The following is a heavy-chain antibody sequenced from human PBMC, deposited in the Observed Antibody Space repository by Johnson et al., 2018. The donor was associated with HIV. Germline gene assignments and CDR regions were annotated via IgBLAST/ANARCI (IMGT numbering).Heavy chain of an antibody. CDR2: IKQDGSEK. CDR3: AKDYEWFGEFVDAFDI. Sequence: VQLVESGGGLVQPGGSLRLSCAASGFTFSSYWMSWVRQAPGKGLEWVANIKQDGSEKYYVDSVQGRFTISRDNAKNTLYLQMNSLRAEDTAVYYCAKDYEWFGEFVDAFDIWGQGTMVTVSS. J-gene: IGHJ3*02. V-gene: IGHV3-7*01. CDR1: GFTFSSYW. D-gene: IGHD3-10*01.